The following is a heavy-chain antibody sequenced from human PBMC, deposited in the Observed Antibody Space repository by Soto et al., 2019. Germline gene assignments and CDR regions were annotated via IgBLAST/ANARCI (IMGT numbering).Heavy chain of an antibody. J-gene: IGHJ4*02. V-gene: IGHV1-69*01. CDR2: IIPIFGTR. Sequence: QVQLVQSGAEVRKPGSSVKVSCKASGGSFSRYAITWVRQAPGQGLEWMGGIIPIFGTRNYAQKFQGRVTITADETTSTAYMELSSLRSEDTAVYYCASRAASGIGYFDSWGQGTLLTVSS. CDR3: ASRAASGIGYFDS. CDR1: GGSFSRYA. D-gene: IGHD6-13*01.